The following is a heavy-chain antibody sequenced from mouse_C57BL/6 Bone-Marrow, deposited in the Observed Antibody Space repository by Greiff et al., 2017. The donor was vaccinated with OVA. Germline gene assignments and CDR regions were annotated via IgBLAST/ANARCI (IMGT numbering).Heavy chain of an antibody. V-gene: IGHV14-4*01. Sequence: VQLQQSGAELVRPGASVKLSCTASGFNIKDDYMHWVKERPEQGLAWIGWIDPENGDTEYASKFQGKATITADTSSKTVYLQLSSLTSEDNAVNYCTANRYWGQGTTLTVSS. J-gene: IGHJ2*01. CDR3: TANRY. CDR2: IDPENGDT. CDR1: GFNIKDDY.